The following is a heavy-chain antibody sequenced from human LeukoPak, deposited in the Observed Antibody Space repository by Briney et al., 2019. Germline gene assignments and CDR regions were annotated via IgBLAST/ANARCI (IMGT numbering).Heavy chain of an antibody. Sequence: ASVKVSCKTSGYTFTNFVISWVRQAPGQGLEWMGWVSGFNGNTNYPQKFQGRVSVTTDSSTSSAYMELTSLRSDDTAVYFCARGSITNRNFDSWGQGTLVTVSS. CDR2: VSGFNGNT. D-gene: IGHD1-14*01. V-gene: IGHV1-18*01. CDR3: ARGSITNRNFDS. J-gene: IGHJ4*02. CDR1: GYTFTNFV.